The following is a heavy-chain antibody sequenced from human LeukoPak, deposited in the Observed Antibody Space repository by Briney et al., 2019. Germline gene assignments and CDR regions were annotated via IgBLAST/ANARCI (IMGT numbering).Heavy chain of an antibody. V-gene: IGHV1-69*04. CDR3: ARAIDGVVVAATSLDP. Sequence: GSSVKVSCKASGGTFSSYAISWVRQAPGQGLEWMERIIPILGIANYAQKFQGRVTITADKSTSTAYMELGSLRSEDTAVYYCARAIDGVVVAATSLDPWGQGTLVTVSS. CDR2: IIPILGIA. CDR1: GGTFSSYA. J-gene: IGHJ5*02. D-gene: IGHD2-15*01.